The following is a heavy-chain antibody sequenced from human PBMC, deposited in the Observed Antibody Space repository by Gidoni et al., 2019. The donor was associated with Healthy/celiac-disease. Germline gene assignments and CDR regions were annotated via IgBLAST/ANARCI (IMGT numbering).Heavy chain of an antibody. CDR1: GRPFSGYY. J-gene: IGHJ4*02. V-gene: IGHV4-34*01. D-gene: IGHD5-18*01. CDR3: ARGAKTKYRPNFDY. CDR2: INHRGST. Sequence: QVQLQQWCAGLLKPSDTLSLPCAFFGRPFSGYYWRWIRQPPRKWLEWMGEINHRGSTKYNPALKRRVTISVDTAKNQFSRKLSAVTAADTAVYYCARGAKTKYRPNFDYWGQGTLVTVSS.